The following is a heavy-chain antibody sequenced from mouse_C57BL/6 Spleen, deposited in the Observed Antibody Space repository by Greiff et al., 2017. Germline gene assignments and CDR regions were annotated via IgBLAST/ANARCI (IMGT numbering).Heavy chain of an antibody. D-gene: IGHD1-1*01. Sequence: VQLQQSGPELVKPGASVKISCKASGYTFTDYYMNWVKQSHGKSLEWIGDINPNNGGTSYNQKFKGKATLTVDKSSSTAYMELRSLTSEDSAVYYCARSSTTVSFDYWGQGTTLTVSS. V-gene: IGHV1-26*01. CDR3: ARSSTTVSFDY. J-gene: IGHJ2*01. CDR2: INPNNGGT. CDR1: GYTFTDYY.